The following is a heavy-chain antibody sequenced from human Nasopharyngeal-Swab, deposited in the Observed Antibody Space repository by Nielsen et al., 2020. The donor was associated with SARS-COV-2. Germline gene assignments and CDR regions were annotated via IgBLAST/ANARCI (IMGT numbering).Heavy chain of an antibody. CDR1: GGSISSSSYY. Sequence: SETLSLTCTVSGGSISSSSYYWSWIRQHPGKGLEWIGYIYYSGSTYYNPSLKSRVTISVDTSKNQFSLKLSSVTAADTAVYYCARIVSRGIFGVVAHFDYWGQGTLVTVSS. CDR2: IYYSGST. CDR3: ARIVSRGIFGVVAHFDY. J-gene: IGHJ4*02. D-gene: IGHD3-3*01. V-gene: IGHV4-31*03.